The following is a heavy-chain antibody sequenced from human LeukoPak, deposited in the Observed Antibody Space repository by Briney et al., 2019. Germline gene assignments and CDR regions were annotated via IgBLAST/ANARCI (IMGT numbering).Heavy chain of an antibody. CDR2: ISSSSSYI. CDR3: ARDRSGMIVVVHFDY. D-gene: IGHD3-22*01. Sequence: GGSLRLSCAAPGFTFSSYSMNWVRQAPGKGLEWVSSISSSSSYIYYADSVKGRFTISRDNAKNSLYLQMNSLRAEDTAVYYCARDRSGMIVVVHFDYWGQGTLVTVSS. CDR1: GFTFSSYS. V-gene: IGHV3-21*01. J-gene: IGHJ4*02.